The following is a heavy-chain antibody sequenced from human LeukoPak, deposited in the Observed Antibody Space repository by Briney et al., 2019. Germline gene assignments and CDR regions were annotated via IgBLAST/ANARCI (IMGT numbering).Heavy chain of an antibody. CDR3: AREFGYAVTSLDY. Sequence: SQTLSLTCTVSGGSISSGNYYWSWIRQPAGKGLEWIGRIYTGGTTHYNPSLKSRVTISVDTSNNQFSIKLSSVTAADTALYYCAREFGYAVTSLDYWGQGTLVTVSS. D-gene: IGHD4-17*01. CDR1: GGSISSGNYY. V-gene: IGHV4-61*02. J-gene: IGHJ4*02. CDR2: IYTGGTT.